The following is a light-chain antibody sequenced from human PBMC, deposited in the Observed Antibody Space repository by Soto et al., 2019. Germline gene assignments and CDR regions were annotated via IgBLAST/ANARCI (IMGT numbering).Light chain of an antibody. CDR2: DAS. J-gene: IGKJ5*01. CDR1: QSISSW. CDR3: QQANIFPFT. Sequence: DIQRPRSPSTLSPSLETRVTFTFRASQSISSWLAWYQQKPGKAPKLLIYDASSLEGGVPSRFSGSGSGTDFTLTISSLQPEDYATYFCQQANIFPFTFGQGTRLEIK. V-gene: IGKV1-12*01.